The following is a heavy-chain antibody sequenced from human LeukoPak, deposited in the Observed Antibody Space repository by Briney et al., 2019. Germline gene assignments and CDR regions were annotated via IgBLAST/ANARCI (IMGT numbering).Heavy chain of an antibody. V-gene: IGHV3-21*01. CDR2: ISSSSSYI. CDR1: GFTFSSYS. J-gene: IGHJ4*02. D-gene: IGHD6-19*01. CDR3: ARARRIAVAFDY. Sequence: GGSLRLSCAASGFTFSSYSMNWVRQAPGKGLEWVSSISSSSSYIYYADSVKGRFTISRDNAKNSLYLQMNSLRAEDTAVYYCARARRIAVAFDYWGQGTLVTVPS.